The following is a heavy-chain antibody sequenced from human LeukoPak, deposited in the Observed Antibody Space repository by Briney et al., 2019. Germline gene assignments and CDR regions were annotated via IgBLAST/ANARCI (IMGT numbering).Heavy chain of an antibody. D-gene: IGHD5/OR15-5a*01. V-gene: IGHV3-23*01. CDR3: AKMSGYFDY. Sequence: GGSLRLSCEASGPTFSSYSMSWVRQAPGRGLEWVSAITASGDTTYYADSVTGRFTISRDNSKNTLYLQLNSLRVEDTAVYYCAKMSGYFDYWGQGTLVTVSS. J-gene: IGHJ4*02. CDR1: GPTFSSYS. CDR2: ITASGDTT.